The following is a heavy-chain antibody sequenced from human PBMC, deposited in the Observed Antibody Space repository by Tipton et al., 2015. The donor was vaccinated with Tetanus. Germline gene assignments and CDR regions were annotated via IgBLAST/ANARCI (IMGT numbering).Heavy chain of an antibody. D-gene: IGHD3-16*01. Sequence: SLRLSCAASGFTFSDRYMDWVRQAPGKGLEWVGRIRDKANNFTTEYAASVKGRFTISRDDSKKSVYLQMSSLKTEDTAVYYCARIRGRYFYSGRDVWGQGPTVTVPS. CDR2: IRDKANNFTT. V-gene: IGHV3-72*01. CDR1: GFTFSDRY. J-gene: IGHJ6*02. CDR3: ARIRGRYFYSGRDV.